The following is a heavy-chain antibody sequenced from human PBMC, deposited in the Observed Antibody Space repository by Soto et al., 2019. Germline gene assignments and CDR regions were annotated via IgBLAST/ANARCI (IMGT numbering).Heavy chain of an antibody. CDR3: LEEPNATPYYFEN. CDR2: LESTESGGAT. Sequence: PRLSCAASGIIVSDTWMNWVRQAPGKGLEWVGRLESTESGGATDFASTVKGRFTISRDDSKNTLSLHMTRLEPEDTALYYCLEEPNATPYYFENWGQGALVTVSS. CDR1: GIIVSDTW. J-gene: IGHJ4*02. D-gene: IGHD2-15*01. V-gene: IGHV3-15*04.